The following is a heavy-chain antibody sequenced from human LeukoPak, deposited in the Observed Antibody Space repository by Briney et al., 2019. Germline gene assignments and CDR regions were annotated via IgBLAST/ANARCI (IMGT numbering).Heavy chain of an antibody. J-gene: IGHJ1*01. D-gene: IGHD3-22*01. Sequence: GGSLRLSCTTSGFTFTSHAMSWVRQAPGKGLEWVSGIIGSGGITYYADSILGRFTISRDNSENTLYLRMNSLRAEHTATYYCANDSSWLLQKHFQHWGRGNLVTVSS. CDR3: ANDSSWLLQKHFQH. CDR1: GFTFTSHA. CDR2: IIGSGGIT. V-gene: IGHV3-23*01.